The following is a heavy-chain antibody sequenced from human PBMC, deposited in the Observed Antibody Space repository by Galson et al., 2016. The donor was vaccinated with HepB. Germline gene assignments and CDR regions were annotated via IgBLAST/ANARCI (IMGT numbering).Heavy chain of an antibody. J-gene: IGHJ3*02. Sequence: SLRLSCAASGFTLDHYAMHWVRQAPGKGLEWVSGISWNSGSIGYADSVKGRFTISRDNAKNSLYLQMNSLRAGDTALYYCTKDSGACYYDSSGSRRKAFDMWGQGTMVTVSS. CDR2: ISWNSGSI. CDR1: GFTLDHYA. D-gene: IGHD3-22*01. V-gene: IGHV3-9*01. CDR3: TKDSGACYYDSSGSRRKAFDM.